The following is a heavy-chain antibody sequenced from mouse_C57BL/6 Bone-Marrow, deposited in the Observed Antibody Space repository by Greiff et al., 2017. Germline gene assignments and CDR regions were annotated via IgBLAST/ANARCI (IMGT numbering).Heavy chain of an antibody. Sequence: VKLQQPGAELVKPGASVKLSCKASGYTFTSYWMHWVKQRPGQGLEWIGMIHPNSGSTNYNEKFKSKATLTVDKSSSTAYMQLSSLTSEDSAVYYCANYDGSRGGNYWGQGTTLTVSS. J-gene: IGHJ2*01. D-gene: IGHD1-1*01. CDR1: GYTFTSYW. CDR3: ANYDGSRGGNY. CDR2: IHPNSGST. V-gene: IGHV1-64*01.